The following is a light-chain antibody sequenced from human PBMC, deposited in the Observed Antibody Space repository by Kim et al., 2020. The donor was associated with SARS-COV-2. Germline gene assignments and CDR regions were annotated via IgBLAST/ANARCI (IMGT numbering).Light chain of an antibody. J-gene: IGLJ3*02. CDR3: QAWDSSIRV. Sequence: SLSPGQTASITCSGDKLGDKYACWYQQKPGQSPVLVIYQDSKRPSGIPERFSGSNSGNTATLTISGTQAMDEADYYCQAWDSSIRVFGGGTQLTVL. V-gene: IGLV3-1*01. CDR1: KLGDKY. CDR2: QDS.